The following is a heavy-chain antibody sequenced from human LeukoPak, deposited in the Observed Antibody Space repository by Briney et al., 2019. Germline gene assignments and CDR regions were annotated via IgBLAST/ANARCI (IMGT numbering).Heavy chain of an antibody. CDR1: GFTFSHYS. D-gene: IGHD5-24*01. V-gene: IGHV3-21*01. CDR2: IRFTGSYI. CDR3: TRAGPRREGYNSDY. J-gene: IGHJ4*02. Sequence: GGSLRLSCVASGFTFSHYSMNWVRQAPGKGLEWVSSIRFTGSYIYYADSVKGRFTISRDDAKNLLSLQMISLRAEDTAVYYCTRAGPRREGYNSDYWGQGTLVTVSS.